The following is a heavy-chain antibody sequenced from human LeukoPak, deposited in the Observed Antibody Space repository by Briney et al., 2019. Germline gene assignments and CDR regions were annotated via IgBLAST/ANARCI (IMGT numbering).Heavy chain of an antibody. Sequence: GSLRLSCATSGFTFSSYAINWVRQAPGKGLELVSSISNSDGSTYYADFVKGRFTISRDNSKNTLHLQMNSLRAEDTAVYYCAKSLGVGGYTRYKGFDQWGQGTLVTVSS. CDR3: AKSLGVGGYTRYKGFDQ. CDR1: GFTFSSYA. CDR2: ISNSDGST. D-gene: IGHD5-24*01. J-gene: IGHJ4*02. V-gene: IGHV3-23*01.